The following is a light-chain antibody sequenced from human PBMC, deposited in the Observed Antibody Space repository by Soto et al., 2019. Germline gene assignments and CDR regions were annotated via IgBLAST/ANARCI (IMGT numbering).Light chain of an antibody. V-gene: IGLV2-14*03. J-gene: IGLJ1*01. CDR2: DVS. CDR3: SSYTTSNTRQIV. CDR1: SSDVGGYNY. Sequence: QSVLTQPASVSGSPGQSITISCTGTSSDVGGYNYVSWYQHHPGKAPKLIIYDVSNRPSGASIRFSGSKSDNTASLTISGLQPEDEADYHCSSYTTSNTRQIVFGTGTKVTVL.